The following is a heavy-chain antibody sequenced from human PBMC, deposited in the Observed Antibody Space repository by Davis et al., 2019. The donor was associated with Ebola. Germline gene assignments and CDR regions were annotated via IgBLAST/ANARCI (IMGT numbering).Heavy chain of an antibody. CDR2: INHSGST. Sequence: SETLSLTCTVSGGSISSGGYYWSWIRQPPGKGLEWIGEINHSGSTNYNPSLKSRVTISVDTSKNQFSLKLSSVTAADTAVYYCARDPEAERWFDPWGQGTLVTVSS. CDR3: ARDPEAERWFDP. CDR1: GGSISSGGYY. J-gene: IGHJ5*02. V-gene: IGHV4-39*07.